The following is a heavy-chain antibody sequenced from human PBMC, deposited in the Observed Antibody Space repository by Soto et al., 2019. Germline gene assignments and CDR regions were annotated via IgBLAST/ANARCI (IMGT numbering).Heavy chain of an antibody. CDR1: GFSVSGWY. CDR2: LKDRSQNYAT. V-gene: IGHV3-72*01. Sequence: EVQLVESGGDLVQPGGSARLSCEASGFSVSGWYMDWVRQAPGKGLEWVARLKDRSQNYATEYAASVKGRFTVSRHPSQNSIFLQMNSLKIEDTAVYYCAREGDARWLDSWGQGTLVTVS. J-gene: IGHJ5*01. CDR3: AREGDARWLDS. D-gene: IGHD1-26*01.